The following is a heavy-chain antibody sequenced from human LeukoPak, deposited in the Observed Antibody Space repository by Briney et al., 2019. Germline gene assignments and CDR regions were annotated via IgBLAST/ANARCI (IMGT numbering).Heavy chain of an antibody. D-gene: IGHD1-26*01. V-gene: IGHV3-7*01. CDR3: ARDHVYRQELGASFDL. CDR1: GFTFTNYW. J-gene: IGHJ3*01. CDR2: IKHDGTQK. Sequence: GRSMRLSWAVSGFTFTNYWMSWVRQAPGKGLEWVANIKHDGTQKIYVDSGKGRFTISRHNPRNSTYRQMNCLIAEHTAVNYCARDHVYRQELGASFDLWGQGTMVTVSS.